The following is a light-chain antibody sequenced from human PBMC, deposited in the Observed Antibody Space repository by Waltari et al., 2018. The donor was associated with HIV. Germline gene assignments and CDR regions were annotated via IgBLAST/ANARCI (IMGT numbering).Light chain of an antibody. Sequence: QSVLTQPPSASGTPGQRVTISCSGSSSNIGSFYVYWYQQLPGSAPKLLIYRNNQRPSGFPDRFSGSKSGTSASLAISGLRSEDEADYYCAAWTDSLRGVVFGGGTKLSVL. J-gene: IGLJ2*01. CDR3: AAWTDSLRGVV. CDR2: RNN. CDR1: SSNIGSFY. V-gene: IGLV1-47*01.